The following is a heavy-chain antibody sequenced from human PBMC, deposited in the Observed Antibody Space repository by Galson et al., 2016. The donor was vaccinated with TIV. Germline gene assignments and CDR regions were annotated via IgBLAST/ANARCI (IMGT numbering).Heavy chain of an antibody. CDR1: GGSFSVYY. J-gene: IGHJ6*02. V-gene: IGHV4-34*01. Sequence: ETLSLTCAVYGGSFSVYYWSWIRQPPGKGLEWIGEIIHSESTNYNPSLKSRVTISVDTSKSQFSLKLSPVTAADTAVYYCARGRIAPRVVGYYYYPMDVWGQGTTVTVSS. D-gene: IGHD6-6*01. CDR3: ARGRIAPRVVGYYYYPMDV. CDR2: IIHSEST.